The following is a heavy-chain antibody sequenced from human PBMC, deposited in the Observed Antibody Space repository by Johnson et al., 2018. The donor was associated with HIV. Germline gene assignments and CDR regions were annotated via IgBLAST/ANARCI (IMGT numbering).Heavy chain of an antibody. Sequence: QVQLVESGGGLVQPGGSLRLSCAASGFTFSDYYMSWIRQAPGKGLEWVSYISSGAGTIYYADSVKGRFTISRDNAKNSLYLQMNSLTAEDTALYYCAMESLLITPRRDDAFDIWGQGTMVTVSS. CDR3: AMESLLITPRRDDAFDI. CDR1: GFTFSDYY. J-gene: IGHJ3*02. V-gene: IGHV3-11*01. D-gene: IGHD3-9*01. CDR2: ISSGAGTI.